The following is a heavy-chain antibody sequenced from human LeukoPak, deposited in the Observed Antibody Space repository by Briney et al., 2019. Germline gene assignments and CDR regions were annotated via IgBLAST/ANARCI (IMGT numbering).Heavy chain of an antibody. Sequence: PGGSLRLSCAASGFTFSSYAMSWVRQAPGKGLEWVSAISGSGGSTYYADSVKGRLTISRDNSKNTLYLQMNSLRAEDTAVYYCAKRPVGQVAAAVHFDYWGQGTLVTVSS. J-gene: IGHJ4*02. CDR2: ISGSGGST. D-gene: IGHD6-13*01. CDR1: GFTFSSYA. CDR3: AKRPVGQVAAAVHFDY. V-gene: IGHV3-23*01.